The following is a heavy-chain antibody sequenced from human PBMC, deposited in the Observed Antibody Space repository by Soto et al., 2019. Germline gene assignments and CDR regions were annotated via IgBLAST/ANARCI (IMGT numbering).Heavy chain of an antibody. Sequence: EVQLVESGGGSVQPGESLRLSCAASGFSFRDYDMHWVRQRKGKGLEWVSALGAARDPYYVGSVKDRFSVSRDNAQNSLFLQMNNLRVDDTAVYFCARAYLGRLPRRADYYYAMDVWGRGTTVTVSS. V-gene: IGHV3-13*05. CDR1: GFSFRDYD. CDR2: LGAARDP. J-gene: IGHJ6*02. CDR3: ARAYLGRLPRRADYYYAMDV. D-gene: IGHD1-26*01.